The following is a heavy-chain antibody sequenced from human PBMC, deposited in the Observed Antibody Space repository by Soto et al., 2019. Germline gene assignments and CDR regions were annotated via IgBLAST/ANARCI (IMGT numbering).Heavy chain of an antibody. Sequence: SETLSLTCTVSGDSFRSSSYWGWIRQPPGKGLEWIGSIYSTGNTYYNPSLNSQVTISVDTSKNQFSLNVISVTAADTAVYYCRRSSRYSTDVWGQGTTVT. D-gene: IGHD6-13*01. J-gene: IGHJ6*02. CDR2: IYSTGNT. V-gene: IGHV4-39*01. CDR1: GDSFRSSSY. CDR3: RRSSRYSTDV.